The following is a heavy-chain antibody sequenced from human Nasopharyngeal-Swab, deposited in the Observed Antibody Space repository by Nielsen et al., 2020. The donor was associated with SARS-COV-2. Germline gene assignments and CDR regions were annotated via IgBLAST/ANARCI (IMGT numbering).Heavy chain of an antibody. CDR3: AKEPVTTVTTYNVLDYYGMDV. V-gene: IGHV3-30*18. D-gene: IGHD4-17*01. CDR2: ISYDGSNK. Sequence: GESLKISCAASGFTFSSYGMHWVRQAPGKGLEWVAVISYDGSNKYYADSVKGRFTISRDNSKNTLYLQMNSLRAEDTAVYYCAKEPVTTVTTYNVLDYYGMDVWGQWTTVTVSS. CDR1: GFTFSSYG. J-gene: IGHJ6*02.